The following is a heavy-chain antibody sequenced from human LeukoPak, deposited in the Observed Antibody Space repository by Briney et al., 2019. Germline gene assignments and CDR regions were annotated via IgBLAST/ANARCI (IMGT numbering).Heavy chain of an antibody. CDR3: ARALTTLTYEGY. CDR2: IRGSNSYI. CDR1: GFTFSSYT. J-gene: IGHJ4*02. V-gene: IGHV3-21*01. Sequence: KSGGSLRLSCAASGFTFSSYTMHWIRQAPGKGLEWVSSIRGSNSYIFYADSVKGRFTVSRDNAKDSLYLQMNSLRAEDTAVYYCARALTTLTYEGYWGQGTLVTVSS. D-gene: IGHD1-1*01.